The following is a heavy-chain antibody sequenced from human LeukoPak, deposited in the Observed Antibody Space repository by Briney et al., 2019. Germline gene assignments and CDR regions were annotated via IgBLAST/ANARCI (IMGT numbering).Heavy chain of an antibody. CDR2: MNPNSGNT. CDR1: GYTFTSYD. CDR3: ARDNLGIAAAGTFYGMDV. V-gene: IGHV1-8*01. J-gene: IGHJ6*02. Sequence: GASVKVSCKASGYTFTSYDINWVRQATGQGLEWMGWMNPNSGNTGYAQKFQGRVTMTRNTSISTAYMELSSLRAEDTAVYYCARDNLGIAAAGTFYGMDVWGQGTTVTVSS. D-gene: IGHD6-13*01.